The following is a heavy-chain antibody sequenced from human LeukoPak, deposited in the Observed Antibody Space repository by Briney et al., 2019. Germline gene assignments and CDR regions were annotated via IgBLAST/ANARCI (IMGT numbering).Heavy chain of an antibody. V-gene: IGHV5-51*01. Sequence: HGESLKISCKGSGYSFTNYWIGWVRQMPGKGLEWMGIIYSGDSDTRYSPSFQGQVTFSADKSINTAYLQWSSLKASDTAMYYCARRGYTFGFDYWGQGTLVTVSS. D-gene: IGHD5-18*01. CDR2: IYSGDSDT. J-gene: IGHJ4*02. CDR3: ARRGYTFGFDY. CDR1: GYSFTNYW.